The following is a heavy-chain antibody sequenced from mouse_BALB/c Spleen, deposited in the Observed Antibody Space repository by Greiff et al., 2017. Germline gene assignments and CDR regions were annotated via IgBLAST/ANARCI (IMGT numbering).Heavy chain of an antibody. CDR1: GYSITSDYA. V-gene: IGHV3-2*02. J-gene: IGHJ2*01. D-gene: IGHD2-2*01. CDR3: ARRIWFSYYFDY. CDR2: ISYSGST. Sequence: EVKLQESGPGLVKPSQSLSLTCTVTGYSITSDYAWNWIRQFPGNKLEWMGYISYSGSTSYNPSLKSRISITRDTSKNQFFLQLNSVTTEDTATYYCARRIWFSYYFDYWGQGTTLTVSS.